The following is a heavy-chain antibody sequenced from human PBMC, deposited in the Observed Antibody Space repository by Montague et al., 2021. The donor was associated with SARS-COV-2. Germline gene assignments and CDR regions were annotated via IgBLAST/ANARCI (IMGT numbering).Heavy chain of an antibody. V-gene: IGHV3-21*01. CDR2: ISSSSSYI. CDR3: ARDGWEHDPYSSGWNDYYYYYGMDV. Sequence: SLRLSCAASGFTFSSYSMNWVRQAPGKGLEWVSSISSSSSYIYYADSVKGRFTISRDYAKKSLYLQMNSLRAEDTAVYYFARDGWEHDPYSSGWNDYYYYYGMDVWGQGTTVTVSS. CDR1: GFTFSSYS. J-gene: IGHJ6*02. D-gene: IGHD6-19*01.